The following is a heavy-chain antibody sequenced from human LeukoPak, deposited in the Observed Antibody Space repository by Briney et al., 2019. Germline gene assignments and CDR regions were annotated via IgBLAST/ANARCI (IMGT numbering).Heavy chain of an antibody. CDR3: AREILGGFNPGAY. CDR2: IHRSGSP. Sequence: PSEALSLTCTVSFDSTTSNFWSWVRQPPGKSLEWIGEIHRSGSPNYNPSLQSRVTISIDRSRNQIVLELSSVTAADTAVYYCAREILGGFNPGAYWGQGTLVTVCS. CDR1: FDSTTSNFW. D-gene: IGHD1-14*01. J-gene: IGHJ4*02. V-gene: IGHV4-4*02.